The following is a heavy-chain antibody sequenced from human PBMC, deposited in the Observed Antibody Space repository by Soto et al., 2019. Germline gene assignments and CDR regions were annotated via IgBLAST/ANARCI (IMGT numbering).Heavy chain of an antibody. CDR3: ASTISFSGYDFDYFDY. D-gene: IGHD5-12*01. Sequence: EVQLLESGGGLVQPGGSLRLSCAASGFTFSSYAMSWVRQAPGKGLEWVSAISGSGGSTYYADSVKGRFTISRDNSKNTLYLQMNSLRAEDTAVYYCASTISFSGYDFDYFDYWGQGTLVTVSS. CDR2: ISGSGGST. V-gene: IGHV3-23*01. J-gene: IGHJ4*02. CDR1: GFTFSSYA.